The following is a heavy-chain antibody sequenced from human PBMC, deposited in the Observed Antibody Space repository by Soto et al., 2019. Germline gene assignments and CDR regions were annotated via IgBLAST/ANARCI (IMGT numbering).Heavy chain of an antibody. J-gene: IGHJ4*02. CDR3: AKDRGLVLAFYFDY. D-gene: IGHD6-19*01. CDR2: ISWNSRSI. CDR1: GFTFDDYA. V-gene: IGHV3-9*01. Sequence: EVQLVESGGGLVQPGRSLRLSCAASGFTFDDYAMHWVRQAPGRGLEWVSGISWNSRSIGYADSVKGRFTISRDNAKNSLYLQMNRLRAEDTAWDYCAKDRGLVLAFYFDYWGQGTLVTVSS.